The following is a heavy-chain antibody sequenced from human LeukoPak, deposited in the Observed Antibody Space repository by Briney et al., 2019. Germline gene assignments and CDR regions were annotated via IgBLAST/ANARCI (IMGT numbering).Heavy chain of an antibody. J-gene: IGHJ4*02. V-gene: IGHV3-23*01. Sequence: GGSLRLSCAASGFTFSNYAMSWVRQAPGKGLGWFSAITGSGGSTYYADSVKGRFTISRDNSKNTLYLRMNSLRAEDTAVYYCATSSRRLFAHWGPGTLVTVSS. CDR1: GFTFSNYA. CDR3: ATSSRRLFAH. CDR2: ITGSGGST.